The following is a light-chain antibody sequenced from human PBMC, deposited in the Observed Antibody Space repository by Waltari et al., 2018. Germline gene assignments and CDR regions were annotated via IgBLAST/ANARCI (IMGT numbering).Light chain of an antibody. CDR3: QQFNNYPPIT. CDR1: QGISSA. V-gene: IGKV1D-13*01. Sequence: AIQFTQSPSSLSASVRDRVTITFRASQGISSALAWYQQKPGKAPKLLIYDASSLESGVPSRFSGSGSGTDFTLTISSLQPEDFATYYCQQFNNYPPITFGQGTRLEIK. CDR2: DAS. J-gene: IGKJ5*01.